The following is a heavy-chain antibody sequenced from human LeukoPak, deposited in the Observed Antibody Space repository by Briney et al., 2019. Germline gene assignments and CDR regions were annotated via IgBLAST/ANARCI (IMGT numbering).Heavy chain of an antibody. CDR3: AKDLAPTTVGFFDY. D-gene: IGHD4-23*01. CDR2: IRYDGSSK. V-gene: IGHV3-30*02. CDR1: GFTFSRYG. Sequence: GGSLRRSCAASGFTFSRYGMHWVRQTPDKGLEWVAFIRYDGSSKHYADSVKGRFTISRDNSKNTLYLQMNSLRAEETAVYYCAKDLAPTTVGFFDYWGQGTLVTVSS. J-gene: IGHJ4*02.